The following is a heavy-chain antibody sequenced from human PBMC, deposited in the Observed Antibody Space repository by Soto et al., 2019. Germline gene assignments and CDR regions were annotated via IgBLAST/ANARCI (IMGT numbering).Heavy chain of an antibody. D-gene: IGHD6-6*01. CDR2: ISAHNGNT. CDR3: ARGRDGDY. CDR1: GYAFTTYG. V-gene: IGHV1-18*01. Sequence: QVHLVQSGAEVKKPGASVKVSCKGSGYAFTTYGITWVRQAPGQGLEWMGWISAHNGNTNYAQKLQGIVTVTRDTSTRPADRELRSLSSDATAVYYCARGRDGDYWGQGAMVTVSS. J-gene: IGHJ4*02.